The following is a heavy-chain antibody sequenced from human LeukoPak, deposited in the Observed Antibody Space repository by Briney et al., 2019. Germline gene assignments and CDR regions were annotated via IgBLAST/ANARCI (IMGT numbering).Heavy chain of an antibody. CDR2: IYYSGST. J-gene: IGHJ4*02. CDR1: GGSISSSSYY. D-gene: IGHD6-13*01. V-gene: IGHV4-39*01. CDR3: ARSLGSWFPFEY. Sequence: PSETLSLTCTVSGGSISSSSYYWGWIRQPPGKGLGWIGSIYYSGSTYYNPSLKSRVTISVNTSKNQFSLQLNSVTAADTAVHYCARSLGSWFPFEYWGQGTLVTVSS.